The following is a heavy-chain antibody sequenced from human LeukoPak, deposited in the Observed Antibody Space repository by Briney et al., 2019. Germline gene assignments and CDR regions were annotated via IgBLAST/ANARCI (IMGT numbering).Heavy chain of an antibody. D-gene: IGHD4-11*01. CDR1: GGSVSSDSAA. CDR3: ARKGTVTTPFDY. Sequence: QTLSLTCAISGGSVSSDSAAWNWTRQSPSRGLEWLGRTYYSSKWFSDYALSVKSRITINADTSKNQFSLQLNSVTPEDTAVYYCARKGTVTTPFDYWGQGILVTVSS. V-gene: IGHV6-1*01. J-gene: IGHJ4*02. CDR2: TYYSSKWFS.